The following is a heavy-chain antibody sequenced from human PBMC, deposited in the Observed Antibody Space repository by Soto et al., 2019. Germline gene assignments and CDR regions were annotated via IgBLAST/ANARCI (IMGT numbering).Heavy chain of an antibody. Sequence: SETLSLTCSAPGGSLSTYFWSWIRQPPGKGLEWIGYIYYTGSTNYNPSLKSRVTISVDTSENQFSLRLSSVTAADTAIYYCARGRHWLDYWGQGTLVTVSS. J-gene: IGHJ4*02. CDR3: ARGRHWLDY. V-gene: IGHV4-59*01. CDR1: GGSLSTYF. D-gene: IGHD6-19*01. CDR2: IYYTGST.